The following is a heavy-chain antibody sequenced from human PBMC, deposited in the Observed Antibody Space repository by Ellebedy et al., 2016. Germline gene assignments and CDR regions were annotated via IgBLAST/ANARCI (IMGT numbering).Heavy chain of an antibody. D-gene: IGHD2-8*01. CDR2: ISSSSSYI. CDR1: GFTFSSYW. J-gene: IGHJ6*02. V-gene: IGHV3-21*01. Sequence: GGSLRLSCAASGFTFSSYWMSWVRQAPGKGLEWVSSISSSSSYIYYADSVKGRFTISRDNAKNSLYLQMNSLRAEDTAVYYCARLNGVYYGMDVWGQGTTVTVSS. CDR3: ARLNGVYYGMDV.